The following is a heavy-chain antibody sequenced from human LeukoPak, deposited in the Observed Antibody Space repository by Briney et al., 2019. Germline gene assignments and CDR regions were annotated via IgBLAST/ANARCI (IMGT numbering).Heavy chain of an antibody. V-gene: IGHV4-34*01. Sequence: SETLSLTCAVYGGSFSGYYWSWIRQPPGKGLEWIGEINHSGSTNYNPSLKSRVTISVDTSKNQFSLKPSSVTAADTAVYYCARYRYSSGWYVAVYFDYWGQGTLVTVSS. CDR3: ARYRYSSGWYVAVYFDY. CDR1: GGSFSGYY. CDR2: INHSGST. J-gene: IGHJ4*02. D-gene: IGHD6-19*01.